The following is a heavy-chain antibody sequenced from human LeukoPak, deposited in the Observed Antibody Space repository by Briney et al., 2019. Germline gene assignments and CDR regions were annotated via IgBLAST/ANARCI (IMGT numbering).Heavy chain of an antibody. CDR2: IYYSGRT. V-gene: IGHV4-39*01. J-gene: IGHJ4*02. CDR1: GGSLSSSSYY. Sequence: SETLSLTCTVSGGSLSSSSYYWGWIRQPPGKGLEWIGCIYYSGRTYYNPSLKSRVTISVDTSKNQFSLKLRSVTAADTAVYYCARQLGYCSSTSCYADKVDYWGQGTLVTVSS. CDR3: ARQLGYCSSTSCYADKVDY. D-gene: IGHD2-2*01.